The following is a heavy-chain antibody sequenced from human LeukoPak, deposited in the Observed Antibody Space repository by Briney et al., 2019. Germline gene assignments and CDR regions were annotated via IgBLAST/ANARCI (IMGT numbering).Heavy chain of an antibody. CDR1: GLTFCSSS. Sequence: GGSLRLSCAASGLTFCSSSMNWVRQAPGKGLEWVSSISSSSNYMYYTDSVKGRFTIFRDNAENSLYLQMNSLRIEDTAVYYCARGLISSGYSPYFDYWGQGTLVTVSS. CDR2: ISSSSNYM. CDR3: ARGLISSGYSPYFDY. V-gene: IGHV3-21*01. J-gene: IGHJ4*02. D-gene: IGHD3-22*01.